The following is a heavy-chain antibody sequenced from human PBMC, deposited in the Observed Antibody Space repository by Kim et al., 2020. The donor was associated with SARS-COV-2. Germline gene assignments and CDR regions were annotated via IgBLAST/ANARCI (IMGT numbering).Heavy chain of an antibody. J-gene: IGHJ6*03. Sequence: SVKVSCKASGGTLSNYAVSWVRQVPGQGLEWMGRINPILNITNYAQKFQGRVTITADTSTSTAQLELRSLRSDDTAVYYCAREDRGRRPLHYYHMDVWG. V-gene: IGHV1-69*04. CDR1: GGTLSNYA. CDR2: INPILNIT. CDR3: AREDRGRRPLHYYHMDV.